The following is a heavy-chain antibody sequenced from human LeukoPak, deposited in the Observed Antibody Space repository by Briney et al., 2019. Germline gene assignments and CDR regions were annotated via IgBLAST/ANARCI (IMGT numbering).Heavy chain of an antibody. CDR1: EFTFSSYS. D-gene: IGHD4-23*01. CDR3: ARDVTYHGGDWFDP. J-gene: IGHJ5*02. V-gene: IGHV3-48*04. CDR2: ISSTASSI. Sequence: QTGGSLRLSCAASEFTFSSYSMSWVRQAPGKGLEWTSYISSTASSIYYADSVKGRFTISRDNAKNSLYLQMNSLRAEDTAVYYCARDVTYHGGDWFDPWGQGTLVTVSS.